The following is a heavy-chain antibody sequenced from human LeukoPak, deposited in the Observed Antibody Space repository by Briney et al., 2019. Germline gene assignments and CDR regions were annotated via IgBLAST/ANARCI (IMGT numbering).Heavy chain of an antibody. D-gene: IGHD2-2*01. Sequence: SETLSFTCTVSGGSISSHYWSWIRQPPGKGLEWIGYIYYSGSTNYNPSLKSRVTISVDTSKNQFSLKLSSVTAADTAVYYCARAKIGVVPAATNWFNPWGQGTLVTVSS. CDR2: IYYSGST. J-gene: IGHJ5*02. CDR1: GGSISSHY. V-gene: IGHV4-59*11. CDR3: ARAKIGVVPAATNWFNP.